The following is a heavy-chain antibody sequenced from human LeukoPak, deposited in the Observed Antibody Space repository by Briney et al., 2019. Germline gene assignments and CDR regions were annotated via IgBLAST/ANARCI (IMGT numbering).Heavy chain of an antibody. CDR1: GESFSGYY. CDR2: ITSTSSYI. V-gene: IGHV3-21*01. D-gene: IGHD1-26*01. J-gene: IGHJ6*03. Sequence: PSETLSLTCVVYGESFSGYYWTWIRQPPGKGLEWVSSITSTSSYIYYADSVKGRFTISRDNAENSLYLQMNSLRAEDTAVYYCARDPYSGSYGGYYYYYMDVWGKGTTVTISS. CDR3: ARDPYSGSYGGYYYYYMDV.